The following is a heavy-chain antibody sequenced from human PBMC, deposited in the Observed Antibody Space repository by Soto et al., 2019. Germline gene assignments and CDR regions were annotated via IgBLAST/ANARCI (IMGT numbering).Heavy chain of an antibody. J-gene: IGHJ4*02. CDR1: GFTFSDYY. D-gene: IGHD3-9*01. CDR2: ISSSGSTI. Sequence: GGSLRLSCAASGFTFSDYYMSWIRQAPGKGLEWVSYISSSGSTIYYADSVKGRFTISRDNAKNSLYLQMNSLRAEDTAVYYCARPRGLRYFAYSPYWLAYWGQGTLVTVSS. CDR3: ARPRGLRYFAYSPYWLAY. V-gene: IGHV3-11*01.